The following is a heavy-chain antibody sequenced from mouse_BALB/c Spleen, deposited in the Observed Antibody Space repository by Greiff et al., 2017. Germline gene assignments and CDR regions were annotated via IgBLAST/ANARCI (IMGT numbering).Heavy chain of an antibody. CDR1: GYTFTSYV. J-gene: IGHJ3*01. Sequence: EVQLQESGPELVKPGASVKMSCKASGYTFTSYVMHWVKQKPGQGLEWIGYINPYNDGTKYNEKFKGKATLTSDKSSSTAYMELSSLTSEDSAVYYCARCGNYAWFAYWGQGTLVTVSA. CDR2: INPYNDGT. D-gene: IGHD2-1*01. CDR3: ARCGNYAWFAY. V-gene: IGHV1-14*01.